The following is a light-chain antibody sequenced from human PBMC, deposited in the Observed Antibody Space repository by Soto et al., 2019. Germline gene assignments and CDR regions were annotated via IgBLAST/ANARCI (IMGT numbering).Light chain of an antibody. Sequence: RVITQSPATPFDSPGESASLSRRASQSVTRNLAWYQQKPGQAPRLLIYGAYTRATGITARFSGTGSGTEFTLTISSLQSEDFALYYCQQYNDWPLTVGQGTKVEIK. CDR2: GAY. CDR1: QSVTRN. J-gene: IGKJ1*01. CDR3: QQYNDWPLT. V-gene: IGKV3-15*01.